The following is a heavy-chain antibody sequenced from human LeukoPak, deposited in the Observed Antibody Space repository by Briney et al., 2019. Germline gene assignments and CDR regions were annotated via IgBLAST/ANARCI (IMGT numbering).Heavy chain of an antibody. V-gene: IGHV3-9*01. J-gene: IGHJ4*02. CDR2: ISWNSGSI. D-gene: IGHD3-10*01. CDR3: AKDYYYGSGSYANYYFDY. Sequence: GGSLRLSCAASGFTFSNYAMHWVRHAPGKGLEWVSGISWNSGSIGYADSVKGRFTISRDNAKNSLYLQMNSLRAEDTALYYCAKDYYYGSGSYANYYFDYWGQGTLVTVSS. CDR1: GFTFSNYA.